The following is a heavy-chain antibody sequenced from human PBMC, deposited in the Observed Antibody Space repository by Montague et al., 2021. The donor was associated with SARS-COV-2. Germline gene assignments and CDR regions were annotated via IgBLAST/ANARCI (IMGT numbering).Heavy chain of an antibody. V-gene: IGHV4-59*11. J-gene: IGHJ5*02. Sequence: SETLSLTCTVSGGSTSDHYWAWIRKPPGKGLEWLAYIYYSGGINSNASLKSRVSMSVDTSKNQFSLKLTSVTAADTAVYYCARAVSVRRAVNWFDPWGQGTLVTVSS. CDR3: ARAVSVRRAVNWFDP. CDR1: GGSTSDHY. D-gene: IGHD3-10*01. CDR2: IYYSGGI.